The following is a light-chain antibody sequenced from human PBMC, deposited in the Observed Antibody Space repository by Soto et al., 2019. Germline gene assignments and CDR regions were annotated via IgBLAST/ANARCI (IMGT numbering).Light chain of an antibody. V-gene: IGKV3-11*01. J-gene: IGKJ5*01. Sequence: EIVLTQSPATLSLSPGESATLSCRASQSVSRYFAWYQQKPGQAPRLLIYDASNTATGIPARFSGSGSGTDFTLTISSLEREDFAVYYCQQRSNWPPITFGQGTRLEIK. CDR3: QQRSNWPPIT. CDR2: DAS. CDR1: QSVSRY.